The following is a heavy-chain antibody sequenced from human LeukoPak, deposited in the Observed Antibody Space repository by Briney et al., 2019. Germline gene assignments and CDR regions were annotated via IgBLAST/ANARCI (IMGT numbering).Heavy chain of an antibody. V-gene: IGHV3-23*01. J-gene: IGHJ4*02. CDR1: GFTFSSYA. D-gene: IGHD6-19*01. CDR2: ISGSGGST. Sequence: GGSLRLSCAASGFTFSSYAMSWVRQALGKGLEWVSAISGSGGSTYYADSVKGRFTISRDNSKNTLYLQMNSLRAEDTAVYYCAKPNLSFSSGWPPSYYFDYWGQGTLVTVSS. CDR3: AKPNLSFSSGWPPSYYFDY.